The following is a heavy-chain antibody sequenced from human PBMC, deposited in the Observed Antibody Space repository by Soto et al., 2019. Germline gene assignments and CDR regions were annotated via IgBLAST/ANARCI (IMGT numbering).Heavy chain of an antibody. CDR1: GGSFSGYY. CDR2: INHSGST. CDR3: ARAAPVASHYYYGMDV. V-gene: IGHV4-34*01. Sequence: SETLSLTCAVYGGSFSGYYWSWIRQPPGKGLEWIGEINHSGSTNYNPSLKSRVTISVDTSKNQFSLKLSSVTAADTAVYYCARAAPVASHYYYGMDVWGQGTTVT. J-gene: IGHJ6*02. D-gene: IGHD5-12*01.